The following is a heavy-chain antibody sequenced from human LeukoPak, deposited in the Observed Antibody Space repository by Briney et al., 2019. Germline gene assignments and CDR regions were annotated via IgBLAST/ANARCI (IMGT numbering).Heavy chain of an antibody. Sequence: GGSLRLSCTASGFTFGDYAMSWVRQAPGKGLERVGFIRSKAYGGTTEYAASVKGRFTISRDDSKSIAYLQMNSLKTEDAAVYYCTCDYYDSSGYYYDYWGQGTLVTVSS. CDR3: TCDYYDSSGYYYDY. D-gene: IGHD3-22*01. CDR1: GFTFGDYA. V-gene: IGHV3-49*04. CDR2: IRSKAYGGTT. J-gene: IGHJ4*02.